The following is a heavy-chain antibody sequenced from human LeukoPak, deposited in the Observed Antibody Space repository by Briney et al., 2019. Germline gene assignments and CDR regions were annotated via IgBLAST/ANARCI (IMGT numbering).Heavy chain of an antibody. CDR1: GYTFTSYG. J-gene: IGHJ4*02. Sequence: ASVKVSCKASGYTFTSYGISWVRQAPGQRLEWMGWISAYNGNTNYAQKLQGRVTMTTDTSTSTAYMELRSLRSDDTAVYYCARDLFGRGSGSYYGYWGQGTLVTVSS. CDR3: ARDLFGRGSGSYYGY. D-gene: IGHD3-10*01. CDR2: ISAYNGNT. V-gene: IGHV1-18*01.